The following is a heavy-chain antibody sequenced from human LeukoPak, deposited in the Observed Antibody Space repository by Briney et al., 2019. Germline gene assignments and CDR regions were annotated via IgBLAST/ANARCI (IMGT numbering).Heavy chain of an antibody. V-gene: IGHV3-23*01. D-gene: IGHD3-16*01. J-gene: IGHJ4*02. CDR1: GFTFSSSA. CDR2: ISGSGGTT. Sequence: PGGSLRLSCAASGFTFSSSAMSWVRQAPGKGLEWVSAISGSGGTTSYADSVKGRFTISRDNSKNTLYLQMNSLRGEDTAVYYCGAGSYDSDSWGQVPLATFPA. CDR3: GAGSYDSDS.